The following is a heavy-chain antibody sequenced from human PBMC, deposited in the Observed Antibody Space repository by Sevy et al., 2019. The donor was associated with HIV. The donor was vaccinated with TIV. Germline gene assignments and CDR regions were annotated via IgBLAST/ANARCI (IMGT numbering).Heavy chain of an antibody. CDR2: ISYHGRDK. Sequence: GGSLRLSCVVSGITFSTSGMHWVRQAPGKGLEWVAVISYHGRDKFYADSVKGLSTISRDNSKNILYLQMISLRAEDTAVYYCAKDFTGYNGMDVWGQGTMVTVSS. J-gene: IGHJ6*02. V-gene: IGHV3-30*18. CDR1: GITFSTSG. CDR3: AKDFTGYNGMDV. D-gene: IGHD3-9*01.